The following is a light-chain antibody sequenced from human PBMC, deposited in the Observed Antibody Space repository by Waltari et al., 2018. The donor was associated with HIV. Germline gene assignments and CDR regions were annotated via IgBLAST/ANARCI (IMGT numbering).Light chain of an antibody. CDR3: CTLSGRSSTWV. CDR1: DVETYDL. Sequence: QSALPQPASVSGSPGQSITVSCTVDVETYDLVSWYQVHPGRAPKLIMHDVTKRPSGVSYRFSASKSGNTASLTISGLEAEDESLYYCCTLSGRSSTWVVGGGTQVTVL. V-gene: IGLV2-23*02. J-gene: IGLJ3*02. CDR2: DVT.